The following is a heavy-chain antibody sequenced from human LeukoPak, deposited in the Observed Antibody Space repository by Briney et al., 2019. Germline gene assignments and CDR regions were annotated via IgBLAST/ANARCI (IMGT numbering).Heavy chain of an antibody. V-gene: IGHV3-13*01. CDR3: ARALNVGGAHDAFDI. Sequence: GGSLRLSCAAFGFTFSSYDMHWVRQATGKGLEWVSAIGTAGDTYYPGSVKGRFTISRENAKNSLYLQMNSLRAGDTAVYYCARALNVGGAHDAFDIWGQGTMVTVSS. J-gene: IGHJ3*02. D-gene: IGHD2-21*01. CDR2: IGTAGDT. CDR1: GFTFSSYD.